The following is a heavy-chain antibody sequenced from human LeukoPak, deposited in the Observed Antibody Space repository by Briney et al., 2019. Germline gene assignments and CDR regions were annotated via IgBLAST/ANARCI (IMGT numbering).Heavy chain of an antibody. Sequence: RGGSLKISCKGSGYSFTSYWISWVRQMPGKGLEWMGRIDPSDSYTNYSPSFQGHVTISADKSISTAYLQWSSLKASDTAMYYCASRSGYYANAFDIWGQGTMVTVSS. D-gene: IGHD3-22*01. CDR1: GYSFTSYW. CDR3: ASRSGYYANAFDI. J-gene: IGHJ3*02. CDR2: IDPSDSYT. V-gene: IGHV5-10-1*01.